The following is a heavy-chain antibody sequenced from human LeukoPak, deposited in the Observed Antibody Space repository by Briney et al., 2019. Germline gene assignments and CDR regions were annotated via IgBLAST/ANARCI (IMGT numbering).Heavy chain of an antibody. CDR1: GFIFSNYG. Sequence: GGSLRLSCAASGFIFSNYGMHWVRQAPGKGLEWLALIWYDGQTKFYADSVKGRFTISRDNSGNTLFLHMTSLRVEDTAVYYCAREWGRIAVAGGPGYWGQGALVTVSS. CDR3: AREWGRIAVAGGPGY. J-gene: IGHJ4*02. V-gene: IGHV3-33*01. D-gene: IGHD6-19*01. CDR2: IWYDGQTK.